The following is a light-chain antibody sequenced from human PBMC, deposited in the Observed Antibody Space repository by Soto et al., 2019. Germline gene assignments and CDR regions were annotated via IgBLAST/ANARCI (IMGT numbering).Light chain of an antibody. V-gene: IGLV1-44*01. CDR1: SSNIGSNT. J-gene: IGLJ2*01. Sequence: QSVLTQPSLASGTPGQRVIISCSGSSSNIGSNTVNWYQQFPGTAPKLLIYSNNQRPSGVPDRFSGSKSGTSASLAISGLQSEDEADYYCAAWDDSLNGPVFGGGTKVTVL. CDR3: AAWDDSLNGPV. CDR2: SNN.